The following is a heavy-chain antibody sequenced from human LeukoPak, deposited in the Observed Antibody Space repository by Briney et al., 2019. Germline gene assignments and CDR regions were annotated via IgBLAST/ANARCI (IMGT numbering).Heavy chain of an antibody. V-gene: IGHV3-7*01. CDR3: PGCLFSFMRVRKDNCGFDL. Sequence: GGSLRLSCAASGFSFSVYWMKWVRQAPGKGLEWLANINQDGSEMYYVDSVKGRFTISRDNGKNSLYLQINSLRADDTAVYYCPGCLFSFMRVRKDNCGFDLWGRGTLVTVSS. D-gene: IGHD1-1*01. CDR2: INQDGSEM. J-gene: IGHJ2*01. CDR1: GFSFSVYW.